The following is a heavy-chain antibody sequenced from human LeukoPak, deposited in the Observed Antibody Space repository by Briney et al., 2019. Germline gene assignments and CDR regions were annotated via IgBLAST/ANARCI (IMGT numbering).Heavy chain of an antibody. Sequence: PSETLSLTCTVSGGSISSYYWSWIRQPAGKGLEWIGRIYTSGSTNYNPSLKSRVTMSVDTSKNQFSLKLSSVTAAGTAVYYCARDAEVIAAALDAFDIWGQGTMVTVSS. D-gene: IGHD6-13*01. CDR2: IYTSGST. CDR3: ARDAEVIAAALDAFDI. CDR1: GGSISSYY. V-gene: IGHV4-4*07. J-gene: IGHJ3*02.